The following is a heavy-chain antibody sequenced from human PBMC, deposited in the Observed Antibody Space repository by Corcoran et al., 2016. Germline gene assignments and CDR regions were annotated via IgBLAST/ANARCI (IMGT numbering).Heavy chain of an antibody. Sequence: QVQLQESGPGLVKPSETLSLTCTVSGGSISSYYWSWIRQPAGKGLEWIGRIYTSGSTNYNPSLKSRVTMSVDTSKHQFSLKLSSVTAAEPAVYYCARDGSVRSSWSAVSFDSWGQGTLVTVSS. CDR1: GGSISSYY. CDR2: IYTSGST. J-gene: IGHJ4*02. D-gene: IGHD6-13*01. V-gene: IGHV4-4*07. CDR3: ARDGSVRSSWSAVSFDS.